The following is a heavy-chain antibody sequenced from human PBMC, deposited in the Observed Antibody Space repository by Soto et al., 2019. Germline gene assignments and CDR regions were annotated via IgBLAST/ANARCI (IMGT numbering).Heavy chain of an antibody. CDR2: MNPNSGNT. D-gene: IGHD1-1*01. Sequence: QMQLVQSGAEVKKPGASVKVSCKASGYTFTSYDINWVRQATGQGLEWMGWMNPNSGNTAYAQKFQGRVTMTRNTSISTAYMELSSLRSADTAVYYCARERNDLCAMDVWGQGTTVTVSS. V-gene: IGHV1-8*01. CDR3: ARERNDLCAMDV. CDR1: GYTFTSYD. J-gene: IGHJ6*02.